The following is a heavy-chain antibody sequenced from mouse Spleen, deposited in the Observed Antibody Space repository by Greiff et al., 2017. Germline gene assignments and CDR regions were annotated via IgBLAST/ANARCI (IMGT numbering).Heavy chain of an antibody. D-gene: IGHD2-1*01. J-gene: IGHJ2*01. V-gene: IGHV1-15*01. CDR1: GYTFTDYE. CDR3: ARGANYDFFDY. CDR2: IDPETGGT. Sequence: QVQLQQSGAELVRPGASVTLSCKASGYTFTDYEMHWVKQTPVHGLEWIGAIDPETGGTAYNQKFKGKAILTADKSSSTAYMELSSLTFEDSAVYYCARGANYDFFDYWGQGTTLTVSS.